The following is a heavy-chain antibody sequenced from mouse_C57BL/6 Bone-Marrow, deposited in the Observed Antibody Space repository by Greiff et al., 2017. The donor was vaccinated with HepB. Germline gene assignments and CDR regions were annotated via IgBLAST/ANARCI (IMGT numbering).Heavy chain of an antibody. V-gene: IGHV5-17*01. D-gene: IGHD2-5*01. CDR1: GFTFSDYG. Sequence: EVQRVESGGGLVKPGGSLKLSCAASGFTFSDYGMHWVRQAPEKGLEWVAYISSGSSTIYYADTVKGRFTISRDNAKNTLFLQMTSLRSEDTAMYYCAREGAYYSNYFFAYWGQGTLVTVSA. J-gene: IGHJ3*01. CDR2: ISSGSSTI. CDR3: AREGAYYSNYFFAY.